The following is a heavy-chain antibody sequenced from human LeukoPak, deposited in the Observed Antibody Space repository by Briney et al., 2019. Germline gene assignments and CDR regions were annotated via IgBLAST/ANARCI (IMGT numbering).Heavy chain of an antibody. V-gene: IGHV3-23*01. D-gene: IGHD5-24*01. Sequence: GGSLRLSCAASGFSFSSYGVSWVRQAPGEGLEWVSAISTSGGETNYADSVKGRFIISRDNSKNTMYLQMNSLRAEDTGVYYCAKDSGWIQFIDWGQGTPVTVSS. J-gene: IGHJ4*02. CDR2: ISTSGGET. CDR3: AKDSGWIQFID. CDR1: GFSFSSYG.